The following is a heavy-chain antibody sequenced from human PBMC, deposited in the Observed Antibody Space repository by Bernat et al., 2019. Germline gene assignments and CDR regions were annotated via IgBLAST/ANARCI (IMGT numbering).Heavy chain of an antibody. CDR1: GFTFSTYW. V-gene: IGHV3-7*03. J-gene: IGHJ6*02. CDR2: INQDGSEK. Sequence: EVQLVESGGDLVQPGGSLRLSCAASGFTFSTYWMHWVRQAPGKGLEWVANINQDGSEKYYVDSVKGRFTISRDNAKQSLYLQMNSLRAEDTAVYYCGRAMDVWGQGTTVTVSS. CDR3: GRAMDV.